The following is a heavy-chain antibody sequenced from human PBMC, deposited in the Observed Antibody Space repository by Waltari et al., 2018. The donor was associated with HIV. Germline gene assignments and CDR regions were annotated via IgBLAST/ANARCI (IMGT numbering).Heavy chain of an antibody. V-gene: IGHV4-39*01. CDR1: GVSISSSTYY. Sequence: QLQLQESGPGLVKPSETLSLTCTVSGVSISSSTYYWGWIRQPPGKGLEWIGSIYYSGSTYYNPSLKSRVTISVDTSTNQFSLNLSSVTAADTAVYYCARHQLYVGFDYWGQGTLVTVSS. CDR2: IYYSGST. J-gene: IGHJ4*02. CDR3: ARHQLYVGFDY. D-gene: IGHD1-1*01.